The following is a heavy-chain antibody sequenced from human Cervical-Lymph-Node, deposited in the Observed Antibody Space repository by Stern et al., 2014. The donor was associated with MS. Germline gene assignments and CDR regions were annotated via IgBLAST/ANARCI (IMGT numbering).Heavy chain of an antibody. D-gene: IGHD3-16*02. CDR2: IYTSGST. V-gene: IGHV4-61*02. J-gene: IGHJ6*02. CDR1: GGSISSGSYY. Sequence: QVQLQESGPGLVKPSQTLSLTCTVSGGSISSGSYYWSWIRQPAGKGLEWIGRIYTSGSTNYNPSLKSRVTISVDTSKNQFSLKRSSVTAADTAVYYCARIPGYVWGSYRSRSYGMDVWGQGTTVTVSS. CDR3: ARIPGYVWGSYRSRSYGMDV.